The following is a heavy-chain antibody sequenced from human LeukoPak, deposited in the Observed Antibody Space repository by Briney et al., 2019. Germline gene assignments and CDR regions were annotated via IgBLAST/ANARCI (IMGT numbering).Heavy chain of an antibody. J-gene: IGHJ4*02. CDR2: IKQDGSEK. Sequence: GGSLRLSCAASGFTFSSYWMSWVSQAPGKGLEWVANIKQDGSEKYYVDSVKGRFTISRDNAKNSLYLQMNSLRAEDTAVYYCGSIGSSWYEDYCGQGTLVTVSS. CDR1: GFTFSSYW. CDR3: GSIGSSWYEDY. V-gene: IGHV3-7*01. D-gene: IGHD6-13*01.